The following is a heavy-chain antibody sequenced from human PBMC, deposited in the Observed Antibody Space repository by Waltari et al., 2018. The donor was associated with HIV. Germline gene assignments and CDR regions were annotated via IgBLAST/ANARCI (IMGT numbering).Heavy chain of an antibody. D-gene: IGHD1-26*01. J-gene: IGHJ4*02. Sequence: QVQLVQSGAEVKKPGASVKVSCKASGYTFTSYAMHWVRQAPGLRLEWMGWINPGNGDTKYSQKFQVRVTITRDTSATTAYMELSSLGSEDTAVYYCARDRGGSGDFDYWGQGTLVTVSS. V-gene: IGHV1-3*01. CDR2: INPGNGDT. CDR3: ARDRGGSGDFDY. CDR1: GYTFTSYA.